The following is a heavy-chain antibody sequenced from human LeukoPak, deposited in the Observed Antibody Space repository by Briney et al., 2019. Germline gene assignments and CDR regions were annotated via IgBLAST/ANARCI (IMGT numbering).Heavy chain of an antibody. V-gene: IGHV3-23*01. CDR2: ISGSGGST. Sequence: HPGGSLRLSCAASGFTFSSYAMSWVRQAPGKGLEWVSAISGSGGSTYYADSVKGRFTISRDNSKNTLYLQMNSLRAEDTAVYYCARVVYDFWSGYYTDSWGQGTLVTVSS. CDR3: ARVVYDFWSGYYTDS. CDR1: GFTFSSYA. J-gene: IGHJ4*02. D-gene: IGHD3-3*01.